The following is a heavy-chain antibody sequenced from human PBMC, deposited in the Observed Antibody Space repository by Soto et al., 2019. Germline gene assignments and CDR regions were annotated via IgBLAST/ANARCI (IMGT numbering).Heavy chain of an antibody. CDR3: ARHGYNYGGGYFDY. J-gene: IGHJ4*02. CDR1: GVTVSSNY. CDR2: IYSGGST. D-gene: IGHD5-18*01. Sequence: EVQLVESGGGLVQPGGSLRLSCAASGVTVSSNYMSWVRQAPGKGLEWVSVIYSGGSTYYADSVKGRFTISRDNSKNTLYIKMNSLRAEDTGVYYCARHGYNYGGGYFDYWGQGTLVTVSS. V-gene: IGHV3-66*04.